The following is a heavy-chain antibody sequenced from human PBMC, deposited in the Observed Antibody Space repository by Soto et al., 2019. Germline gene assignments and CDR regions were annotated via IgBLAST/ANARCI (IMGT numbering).Heavy chain of an antibody. D-gene: IGHD3-22*01. Sequence: EVQLVGSGGGLVKPGGSLRLSCAASGFTFSNAWMNWVRQAPGKGLEWVGRIKSKTDGGTTDYAAPVKGRFTISRDDSKNTLYLQMNSLKTEDTAVYYCTTDSGVHYYDSSGYYLSDFDYWGQGTLVTVSS. CDR1: GFTFSNAW. CDR3: TTDSGVHYYDSSGYYLSDFDY. V-gene: IGHV3-15*07. CDR2: IKSKTDGGTT. J-gene: IGHJ4*02.